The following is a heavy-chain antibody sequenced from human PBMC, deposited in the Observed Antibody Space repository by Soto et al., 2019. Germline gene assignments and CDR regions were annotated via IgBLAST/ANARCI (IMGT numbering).Heavy chain of an antibody. Sequence: PSETLSLTCAVSGGSISSSNWWSRVRQPPGKGLEWIGEIYHSGSTNYNPSLKSRVTISVDKSKNQFSLKLSSVTAADTAVYYCARGLGYCSSTSCFAYNWFDPWGQGTLVTVSS. V-gene: IGHV4-4*02. CDR1: GGSISSSNW. CDR3: ARGLGYCSSTSCFAYNWFDP. D-gene: IGHD2-2*01. CDR2: IYHSGST. J-gene: IGHJ5*02.